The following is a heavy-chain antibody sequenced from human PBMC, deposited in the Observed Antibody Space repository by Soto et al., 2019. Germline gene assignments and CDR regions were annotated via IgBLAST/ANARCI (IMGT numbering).Heavy chain of an antibody. Sequence: GGSLRLSCAASGFTFSSYGMLWVRQAPGKGLEWGAVISYDGSNKYYADSVKGRFTISRDNSKNTLYLQMKSLRAEDTVVYYCAREVDYDFWSGYSLTHYYYYLDVWGKGTTVTVSS. CDR3: AREVDYDFWSGYSLTHYYYYLDV. CDR1: GFTFSSYG. V-gene: IGHV3-30*03. CDR2: ISYDGSNK. J-gene: IGHJ6*03. D-gene: IGHD3-3*01.